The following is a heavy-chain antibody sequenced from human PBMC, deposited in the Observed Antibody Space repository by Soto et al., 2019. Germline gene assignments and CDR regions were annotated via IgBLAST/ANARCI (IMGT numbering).Heavy chain of an antibody. CDR3: ATKRVAATSDY. Sequence: HVQLVESGGAVVQPGRSLRLSWAASGFTFSSYDMDWVRQAPCKGLEWVAVISFDGSNKYYADSVKGRFTISRDNSKNTLYMQMNRLRSEDTAVYYCATKRVAATSDYWGQGHLVTVAS. J-gene: IGHJ4*02. D-gene: IGHD2-15*01. CDR2: ISFDGSNK. V-gene: IGHV3-30*03. CDR1: GFTFSSYD.